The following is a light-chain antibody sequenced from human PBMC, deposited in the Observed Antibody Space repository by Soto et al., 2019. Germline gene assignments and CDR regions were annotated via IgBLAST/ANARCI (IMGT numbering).Light chain of an antibody. CDR2: GAS. CDR3: QHYITSLTT. CDR1: QSVNSN. J-gene: IGKJ1*01. V-gene: IGKV3-20*01. Sequence: EVLLTQSPATLSVSLGDRATLSCRASQSVNSNLAWYQQKPGQAPRLLIYGASRRATGIPDRFIGSGSGTDFTLTISRLEPEDFAVYYCQHYITSLTTFGQGTKVDIK.